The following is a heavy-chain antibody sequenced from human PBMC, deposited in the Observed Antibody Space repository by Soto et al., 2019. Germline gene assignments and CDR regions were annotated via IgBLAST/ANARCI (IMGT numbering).Heavy chain of an antibody. CDR2: IKRDGSEK. CDR1: GFTFGNNW. CDR3: AILEWDSSGDADY. J-gene: IGHJ4*02. V-gene: IGHV3-7*03. Sequence: EVQLVESVGGLVQPGGSLRLSCAASGFTFGNNWMSWVRQAPGKGLEWVANIKRDGSEKYYVDSVKGRFAIARENAKNTLYLQMNSLRANVPAVYYCAILEWDSSGDADYWGKGTLVTVSS. D-gene: IGHD3-3*01.